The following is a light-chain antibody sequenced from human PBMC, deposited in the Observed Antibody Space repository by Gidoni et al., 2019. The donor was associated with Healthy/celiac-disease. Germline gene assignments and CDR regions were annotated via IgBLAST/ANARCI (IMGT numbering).Light chain of an antibody. CDR2: DVS. CDR3: SSYTSSSTLV. CDR1: SSDVGGYNY. J-gene: IGLJ2*01. Sequence: QSALTQPASVSGSPGTSITISCTGTSSDVGGYNYVSWYQQHPGKAPKLMIYDVSNRPSGVSNRFSGSKSGNTASLTISGLQAEDEADDYCSSYTSSSTLVFGGGTKLTVL. V-gene: IGLV2-14*01.